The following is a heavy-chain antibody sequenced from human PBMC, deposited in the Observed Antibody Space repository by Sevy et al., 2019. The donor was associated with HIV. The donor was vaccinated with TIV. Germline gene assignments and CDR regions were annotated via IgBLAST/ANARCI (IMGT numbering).Heavy chain of an antibody. V-gene: IGHV3-48*03. J-gene: IGHJ4*02. D-gene: IGHD7-27*01. Sequence: GGSLRLSCAASGFTFSSYEMNWGRQAPGKGLEWVSYISSSGSTIYYADSVKGRFTISRDNAKNSLYLQMNSLRAEDTAVYYCASSNWGIIDYWGQGTLVTVSS. CDR2: ISSSGSTI. CDR3: ASSNWGIIDY. CDR1: GFTFSSYE.